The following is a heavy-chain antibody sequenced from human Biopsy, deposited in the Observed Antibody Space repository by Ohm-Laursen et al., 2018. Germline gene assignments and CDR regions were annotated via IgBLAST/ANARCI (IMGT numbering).Heavy chain of an antibody. D-gene: IGHD3-16*01. CDR2: IYYTGST. Sequence: SDTLSLTCSVSRDSISNYYWIWIRQSPGQGLEWIGYIYYTGSTNYNPSVNRRVTISVDTSKNQFSLKLNSVTAADTVVYFCARDSRGGHLNTTLITGKNLDSWGQGILVTVSS. V-gene: IGHV4-59*01. CDR3: ARDSRGGHLNTTLITGKNLDS. CDR1: RDSISNYY. J-gene: IGHJ4*02.